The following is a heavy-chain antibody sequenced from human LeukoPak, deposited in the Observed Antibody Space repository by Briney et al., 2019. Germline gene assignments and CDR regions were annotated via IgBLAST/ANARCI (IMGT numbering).Heavy chain of an antibody. CDR2: IYSGGST. CDR3: ARVDYYYYYMDV. Sequence: PGGSLRLSCEASGFTFSRFSIHWVRQVPGKGLEWVSVIYSGGSTYYADSVKGRFTISRDNSKNTLYLQMNSLRAEDTAVYYCARVDYYYYYMDVWGKGTTVTVSS. CDR1: GFTFSRFS. J-gene: IGHJ6*03. V-gene: IGHV3-53*01.